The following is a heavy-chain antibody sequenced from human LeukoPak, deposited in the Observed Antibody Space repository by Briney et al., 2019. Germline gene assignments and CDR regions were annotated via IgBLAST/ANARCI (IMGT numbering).Heavy chain of an antibody. D-gene: IGHD1-26*01. CDR2: IIPILGIA. V-gene: IGHV1-69*04. J-gene: IGHJ4*02. CDR3: AREWPRIALGASPGGAKKN. CDR1: GGTFSSYA. Sequence: GASVKVSCKASGGTFSSYAISWVRQAPGQGLEWMGRIIPILGIANYAQKFQGRVTITADKSTSTAYMELSSLRSEDTAVYYCAREWPRIALGASPGGAKKNWGQGTLVTVSS.